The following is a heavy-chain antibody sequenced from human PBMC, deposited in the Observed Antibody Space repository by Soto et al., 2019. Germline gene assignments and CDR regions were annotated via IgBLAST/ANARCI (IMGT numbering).Heavy chain of an antibody. CDR3: VRGPWDS. CDR2: ISGSGARA. CDR1: GFTFSSYT. J-gene: IGHJ4*02. Sequence: EVQVLESGGGLVQPGGSLRLSCAASGFTFSSYTMLWVRQAAGKGLEWVSGISGSGARANYADSVKGRFTISRDNSKNMMFLQMNSRRDDDTAVYYCVRGPWDSWGQGTLVTVSS. V-gene: IGHV3-23*01.